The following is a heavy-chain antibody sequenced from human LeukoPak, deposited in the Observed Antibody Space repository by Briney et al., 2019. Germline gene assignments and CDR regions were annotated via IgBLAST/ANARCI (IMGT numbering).Heavy chain of an antibody. CDR2: INPNSDGT. CDR3: ARDSRILEWLPTSLDY. J-gene: IGHJ4*02. D-gene: IGHD3-3*01. Sequence: GASVKVSCKASGYTFTDYSIHWVRQVPGQGLEWMGWINPNSDGTNYAQKFQGRVTITRDTSISTAYMELSRLRSDDTAMYYCARDSRILEWLPTSLDYWGQGTLVTVSS. V-gene: IGHV1-2*02. CDR1: GYTFTDYS.